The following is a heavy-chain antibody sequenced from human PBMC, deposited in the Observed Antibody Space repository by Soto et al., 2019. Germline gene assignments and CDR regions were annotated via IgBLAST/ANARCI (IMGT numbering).Heavy chain of an antibody. J-gene: IGHJ4*02. V-gene: IGHV3-48*01. CDR1: GFTFSSYS. CDR3: ARGAYYYDSSGLSY. D-gene: IGHD3-22*01. CDR2: ISSSSSTI. Sequence: EVQLVESGGGLVQPGGSLRLSCAASGFTFSSYSMNWVRQAPGKGLEWVSYISSSSSTIYYADSVKGRITISRDNAKNSLYLQMNSLRAEDTAVYYCARGAYYYDSSGLSYWGQGTLVTVSS.